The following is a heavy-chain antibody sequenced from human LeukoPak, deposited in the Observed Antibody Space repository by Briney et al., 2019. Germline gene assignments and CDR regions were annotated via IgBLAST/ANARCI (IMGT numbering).Heavy chain of an antibody. Sequence: GGSLRLSCAASGFTFSSYWMHWVRQAPGKGLEWVSSISSTGGTTYYADSVKGRFTISRDNSKNTLFLQVNSLRAEDTAIYYCAKNGDRGAYCSGGSCYPYYYYYIDVWGKGTTVTISS. V-gene: IGHV3-23*01. CDR3: AKNGDRGAYCSGGSCYPYYYYYIDV. CDR1: GFTFSSYW. D-gene: IGHD2-15*01. J-gene: IGHJ6*03. CDR2: ISSTGGTT.